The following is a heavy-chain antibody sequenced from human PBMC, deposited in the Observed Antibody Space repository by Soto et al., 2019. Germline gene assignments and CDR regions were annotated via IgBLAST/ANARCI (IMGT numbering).Heavy chain of an antibody. CDR2: ISYDGSSK. V-gene: IGHV3-30*18. J-gene: IGHJ6*02. Sequence: GGSLRLSCAASGFTFSNYGMHWVRQAPGKGLEWVSVISYDGSSKYYADSVKGRFTISRDNSKNTLYVQMNSLRGDDTAVYYCAKDIGRGLVRGYYYYGLDVWGQGTTVTVSS. CDR3: AKDIGRGLVRGYYYYGLDV. D-gene: IGHD3-10*02. CDR1: GFTFSNYG.